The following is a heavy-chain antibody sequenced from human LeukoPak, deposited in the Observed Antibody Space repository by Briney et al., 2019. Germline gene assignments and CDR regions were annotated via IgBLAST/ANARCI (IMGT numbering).Heavy chain of an antibody. CDR3: ARSPTEWEYSHTLDY. D-gene: IGHD6-6*01. CDR1: GGSISSSSYY. Sequence: PSETLSLTCTVSGGSISSSSYYWGWIRPPPGKGLEGIGYIYYSGSTNYNPSLKSRVTISVDTSKNQFSLKLSSVTAADTAVYYCARSPTEWEYSHTLDYWGQGTLVTVSS. CDR2: IYYSGST. V-gene: IGHV4-61*05. J-gene: IGHJ4*02.